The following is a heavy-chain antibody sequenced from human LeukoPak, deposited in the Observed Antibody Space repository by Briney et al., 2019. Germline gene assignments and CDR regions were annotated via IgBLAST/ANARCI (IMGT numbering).Heavy chain of an antibody. CDR3: AKDQLEVRANIGLIPSDY. CDR1: GFTFSTYA. D-gene: IGHD2-2*01. CDR2: ISDSGDTT. J-gene: IGHJ4*02. Sequence: GGSLRLSCAASGFTFSTYAMNWVRQAPGKGLESVSAISDSGDTTYYADSVKGRFTISRDNSGNTLYLQMNNLRAEDTAIYYCAKDQLEVRANIGLIPSDYWGQGTLVTVSS. V-gene: IGHV3-23*01.